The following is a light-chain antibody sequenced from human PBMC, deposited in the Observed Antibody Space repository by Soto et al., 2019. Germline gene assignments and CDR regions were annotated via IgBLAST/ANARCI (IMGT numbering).Light chain of an antibody. J-gene: IGKJ3*01. V-gene: IGKV3-20*01. CDR2: GAS. CDR1: QSVSSSY. Sequence: EIVLTQSPGTLSLSPGERATLSCRASQSVSSSYLAWYQQQPGQAPSLLIYGASGRATGIPDRFSGSGSGTEFTLTISRLEPEDFAVYYCQQYDSSPPFTFGPGTKVDIK. CDR3: QQYDSSPPFT.